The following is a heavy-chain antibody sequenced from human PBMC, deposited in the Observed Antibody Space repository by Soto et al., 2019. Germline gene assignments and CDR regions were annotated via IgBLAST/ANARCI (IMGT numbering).Heavy chain of an antibody. Sequence: PGGSLRLSCAASGFTFGSFAMSWVRQAPGKGLEWIAGILNKGISTYYADSVKGRFTISRDNSKNTLYLQMNSLTADDTAVYYCAQGGVSAWYPNSFGPWGPGNLVTVSS. CDR2: ILNKGIST. CDR1: GFTFGSFA. D-gene: IGHD6-19*01. J-gene: IGHJ5*02. V-gene: IGHV3-23*01. CDR3: AQGGVSAWYPNSFGP.